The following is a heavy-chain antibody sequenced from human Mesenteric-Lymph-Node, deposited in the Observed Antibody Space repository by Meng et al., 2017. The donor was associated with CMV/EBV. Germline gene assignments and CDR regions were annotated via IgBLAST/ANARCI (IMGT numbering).Heavy chain of an antibody. CDR2: IRRNNHDT. CDR3: ARYYDSSGSYYEDFDY. V-gene: IGHV1-18*01. CDR1: GYTFINYH. J-gene: IGHJ4*02. Sequence: ASVKVSCKASGYTFINYHITWVRLPPRHGLEWMGWIRRNNHDTTYPQKFKGRVTMSIDTSRSTAYMELRSLTSDDTAVYYCARYYDSSGSYYEDFDYWGQGTLVTVSS. D-gene: IGHD3-22*01.